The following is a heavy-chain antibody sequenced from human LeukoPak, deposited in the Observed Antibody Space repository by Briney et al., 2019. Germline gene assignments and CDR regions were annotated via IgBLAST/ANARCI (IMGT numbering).Heavy chain of an antibody. V-gene: IGHV3-30*02. CDR3: ARPELRGFAPNY. CDR1: GFTFSSYG. D-gene: IGHD4-23*01. Sequence: GGSLRLSCAAPGFTFSSYGMHWVRQAPGKGLEWVAFIRYDGSNKYYADSVKGRFSISRDNSKNTLYLQMNSLRAEDTAVYYCARPELRGFAPNYWGQGTLVTVSS. CDR2: IRYDGSNK. J-gene: IGHJ4*02.